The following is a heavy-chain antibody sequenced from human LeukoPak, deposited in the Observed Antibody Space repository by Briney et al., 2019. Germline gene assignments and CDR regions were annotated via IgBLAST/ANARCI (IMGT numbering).Heavy chain of an antibody. V-gene: IGHV3-21*01. D-gene: IGHD1-1*01. J-gene: IGHJ6*02. CDR1: GFTLSSYS. CDR2: ISSASNYI. CDR3: ARGLYRLEPPVSWGYYGMDV. Sequence: PGGSLRLSCAASGFTLSSYSMNWVRQAPGKGLEWVSSISSASNYIYYADSMKGRFTISRDNAKNSLYLQMNSLRVEDTAMYYCARGLYRLEPPVSWGYYGMDVWGQGTTVTVSS.